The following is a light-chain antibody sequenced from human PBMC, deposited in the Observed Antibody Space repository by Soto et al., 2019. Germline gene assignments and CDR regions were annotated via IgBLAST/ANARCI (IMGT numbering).Light chain of an antibody. V-gene: IGKV3-15*01. Sequence: EMVMTQSPATLSVSPGERATLSCRASQNLSRNLAWYQQQPGQAPRLLIFYASTRATGIPARFSGSGSGTDFPLTISRLQSEEFAVYYCQQYDKWPHTFGQGTKLEIK. CDR3: QQYDKWPHT. CDR1: QNLSRN. J-gene: IGKJ2*01. CDR2: YAS.